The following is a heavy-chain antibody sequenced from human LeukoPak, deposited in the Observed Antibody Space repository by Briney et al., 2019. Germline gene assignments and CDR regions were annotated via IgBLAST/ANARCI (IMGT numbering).Heavy chain of an antibody. D-gene: IGHD6-13*01. CDR3: AKDHPAYSSSWYFDY. CDR2: ISGSGGST. V-gene: IGHV3-23*01. CDR1: GFTFRSYA. J-gene: IGHJ4*02. Sequence: PGGSLRLSCAASGFTFRSYAMSWVRQAPGKGLEWVSAISGSGGSTYYADSVKGRFTISRDNSKNTLYLQMNSLRAEDTAVYYCAKDHPAYSSSWYFDYWGQGTLVTVSS.